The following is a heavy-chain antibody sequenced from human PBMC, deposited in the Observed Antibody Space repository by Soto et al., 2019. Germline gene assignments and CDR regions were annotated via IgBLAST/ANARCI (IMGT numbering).Heavy chain of an antibody. CDR3: ARWVNGDYAYFQH. J-gene: IGHJ1*01. Sequence: PSETLSLTCTVSGGSISSYYWSWIRQPPGKGLEWIGYIYYSGSTNYNPSLKSRVTISVDTSKNQFSLKLSSVTAADTAVYYCARWVNGDYAYFQHWGQGTLVTVSS. CDR1: GGSISSYY. V-gene: IGHV4-59*08. CDR2: IYYSGST. D-gene: IGHD4-17*01.